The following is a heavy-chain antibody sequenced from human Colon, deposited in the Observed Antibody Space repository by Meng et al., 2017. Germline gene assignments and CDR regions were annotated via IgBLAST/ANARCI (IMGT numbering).Heavy chain of an antibody. CDR2: ISQSGTT. D-gene: IGHD3-9*01. V-gene: IGHV4-4*02. J-gene: IGHJ4*02. CDR3: VRQGMTSYSWGY. CDR1: SGSISSSNW. Sequence: QGQLQGSGPGLVKPSGTRSLTCAVSSGSISSSNWWSWVRQPPGKGLEWIGEISQSGTTYYNPSLKSRVTITGDWSKNQFSLNLNSVTAADTALYYCVRQGMTSYSWGYWGQGTLVTVSS.